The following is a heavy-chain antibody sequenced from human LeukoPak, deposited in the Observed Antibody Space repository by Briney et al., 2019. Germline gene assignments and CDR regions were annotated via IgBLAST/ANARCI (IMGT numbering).Heavy chain of an antibody. D-gene: IGHD5-24*01. V-gene: IGHV3-7*04. J-gene: IGHJ4*02. CDR2: IRQDGSKK. CDR3: TRVGYIDEGIDY. Sequence: GGSLRLSCVASGFPFSSYWMTWVRQAPGKGLEWVASIRQDGSKKSYVDSVKGRFTISRDNAKNSLYLQMNSLRAEDTAIYYCTRVGYIDEGIDYWGQGTLVTVSS. CDR1: GFPFSSYW.